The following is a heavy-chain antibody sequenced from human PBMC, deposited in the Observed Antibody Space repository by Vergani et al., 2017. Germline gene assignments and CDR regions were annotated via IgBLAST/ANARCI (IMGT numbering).Heavy chain of an antibody. V-gene: IGHV3-30*18. J-gene: IGHJ4*02. CDR3: SKDMCSGGSCYVDY. CDR2: ISYDGSNK. CDR1: GFTFSSYG. D-gene: IGHD2-15*01. Sequence: QVQLVESGGGVVQPGRSLRLSCAASGFTFSSYGMHWVRQAPGKGLEWVAVISYDGSNKYYADSVKGRFTISRDNSKNKLYLQMNSLRAEEKAVYYCSKDMCSGGSCYVDYWGEGRLVTGYS.